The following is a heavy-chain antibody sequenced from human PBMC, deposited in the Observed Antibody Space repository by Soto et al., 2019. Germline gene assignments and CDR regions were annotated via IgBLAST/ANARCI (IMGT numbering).Heavy chain of an antibody. Sequence: QVQLVESGGGVVQPGRSLRLSCAASGFTFSSYGMHWVRQAPGKGLEWVAGISYDGSNKYYADSVKGRFTISRDNSKNTLYLQMNSLRAEDTAVYYCAKDWDYWDQGTLVTDSS. V-gene: IGHV3-30*18. J-gene: IGHJ4*02. CDR2: ISYDGSNK. CDR3: AKDWDY. CDR1: GFTFSSYG.